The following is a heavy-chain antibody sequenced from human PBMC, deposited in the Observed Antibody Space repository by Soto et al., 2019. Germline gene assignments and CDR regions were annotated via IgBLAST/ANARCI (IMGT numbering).Heavy chain of an antibody. Sequence: GGSLRLSCAASGFTFSTYSMNWVRQAPGKGLEWVAFMSYDGRQKSFADSVKGRLTVSRDDSKNTVYLQMNSLKSEDTALYFCARDYCTNGVCYPTWYFDLWGRGTLVTVSS. J-gene: IGHJ2*01. CDR3: ARDYCTNGVCYPTWYFDL. CDR2: MSYDGRQK. D-gene: IGHD2-8*01. CDR1: GFTFSTYS. V-gene: IGHV3-30*04.